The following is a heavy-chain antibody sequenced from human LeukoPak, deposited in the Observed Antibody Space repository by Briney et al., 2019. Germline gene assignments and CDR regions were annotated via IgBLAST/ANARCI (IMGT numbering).Heavy chain of an antibody. CDR1: GYTFTGYY. J-gene: IGHJ5*02. CDR3: ARVRYYYDRDWFDP. CDR2: ISPNSGGT. D-gene: IGHD3-22*01. Sequence: ASVKVSCKASGYTFTGYYMHWVRQAPGQGLEWMGWISPNSGGTNYAQKFQGRVTMTRDTSISTAYMELSRLRSDDTAVYYCARVRYYYDRDWFDPWGQGTLVTVSS. V-gene: IGHV1-2*02.